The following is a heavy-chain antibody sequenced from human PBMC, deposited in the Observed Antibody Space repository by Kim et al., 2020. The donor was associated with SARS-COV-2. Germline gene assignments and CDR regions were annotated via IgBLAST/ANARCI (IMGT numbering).Heavy chain of an antibody. CDR2: GST. CDR3: AREGVGADY. J-gene: IGHJ4*02. D-gene: IGHD1-26*01. V-gene: IGHV4-59*01. Sequence: GSTNYNPSLKSRVTISVDTSKNQFSLKLSSVTAADTAVYYCAREGVGADYWGQGTLVTVSS.